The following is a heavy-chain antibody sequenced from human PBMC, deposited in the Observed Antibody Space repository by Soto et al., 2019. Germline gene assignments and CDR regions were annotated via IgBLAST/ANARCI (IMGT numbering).Heavy chain of an antibody. CDR3: ARHLPYCGGDCYSLAY. CDR1: GGSISSGDYY. Sequence: SETLSLTCTVSGGSISSGDYYWSWIRQPPGKGLEWIGYIYYSGSTNYSPSLKSRVTISVDTSKNQFSLNLSSVTAADTAVYYCARHLPYCGGDCYSLAYWGQGTLVTASS. J-gene: IGHJ4*02. V-gene: IGHV4-30-4*01. D-gene: IGHD2-21*02. CDR2: IYYSGST.